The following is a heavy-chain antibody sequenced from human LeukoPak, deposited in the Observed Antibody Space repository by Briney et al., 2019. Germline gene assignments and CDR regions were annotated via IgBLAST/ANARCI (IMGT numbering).Heavy chain of an antibody. CDR1: GFIFNSFS. CDR2: VLSDGNKK. D-gene: IGHD6-25*01. J-gene: IGHJ4*02. Sequence: GSLRLSCAASGFIFNSFSMHWVRQAPGKGPDWVAAVLSDGNKKYSADSGKGRFTISKDNSRNTLYLQMNSLRADDTAMYYCTRGKAKGQSGSWPFDYWGQGTLVTVSS. V-gene: IGHV3-30-3*01. CDR3: TRGKAKGQSGSWPFDY.